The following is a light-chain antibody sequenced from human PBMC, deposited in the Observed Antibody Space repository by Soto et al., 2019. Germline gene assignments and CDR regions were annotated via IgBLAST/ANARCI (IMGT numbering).Light chain of an antibody. Sequence: QSALTQPPSVSGAPGQRVTISCTGSSSNIGGGYDVYWYQHLPGRAPKLLIYDNTNRPSGVPDRFSASKSGTSASLAITGLLTDDEAVYYCQSSDSGLSASEVFGSGTKLTVL. CDR2: DNT. V-gene: IGLV1-40*01. CDR1: SSNIGGGYD. CDR3: QSSDSGLSASEV. J-gene: IGLJ1*01.